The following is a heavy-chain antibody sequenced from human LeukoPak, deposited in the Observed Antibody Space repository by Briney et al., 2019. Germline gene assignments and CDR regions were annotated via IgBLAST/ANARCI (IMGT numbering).Heavy chain of an antibody. CDR3: ARGVTEGDY. CDR2: ISPYNGNK. V-gene: IGHV1-18*01. Sequence: ASVKVSCKASGGTFSSYAISWVRQAPGQGLEWMGWISPYNGNKIYAQKFQGRVTMTTDASTNTAHMELRGLRSDDTALYYCARGVTEGDYWGQGTLVTVS. CDR1: GGTFSSYA. J-gene: IGHJ4*02.